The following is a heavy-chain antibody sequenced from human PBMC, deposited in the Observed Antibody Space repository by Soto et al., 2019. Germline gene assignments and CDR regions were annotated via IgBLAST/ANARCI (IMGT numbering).Heavy chain of an antibody. Sequence: GASVKVSCKASGGTFSSYAISWVRQAPGQGLEWMGGIIPIFGTANYAQKFQGRVTITADKSTSTAYMELSSLRSEDTAVYYCARAPVDTAMDEYFQHWGQGXLVTVYS. D-gene: IGHD5-18*01. J-gene: IGHJ1*01. CDR3: ARAPVDTAMDEYFQH. CDR2: IIPIFGTA. V-gene: IGHV1-69*06. CDR1: GGTFSSYA.